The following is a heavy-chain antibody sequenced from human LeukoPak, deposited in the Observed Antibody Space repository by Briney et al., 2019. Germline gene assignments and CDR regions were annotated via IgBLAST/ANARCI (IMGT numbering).Heavy chain of an antibody. Sequence: PGGSLRLSCAASGFTSSSYAMRWGRQAPGKGVGRGVVISYDGSTKYYADSVKGRFTCSRDNSKTTLHLQINRLRAEDQTDYSGAKIVVATGRSRGYYSIDVWGKRTTVTVSS. CDR1: GFTSSSYA. D-gene: IGHD3-22*01. J-gene: IGHJ6*03. CDR3: AKIVVATGRSRGYYSIDV. V-gene: IGHV3-30-3*01. CDR2: ISYDGSTK.